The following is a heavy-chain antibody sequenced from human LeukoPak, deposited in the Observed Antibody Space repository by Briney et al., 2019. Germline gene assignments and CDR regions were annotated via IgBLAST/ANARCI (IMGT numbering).Heavy chain of an antibody. CDR1: GGSISSGGYF. V-gene: IGHV4-30-4*07. D-gene: IGHD3-3*01. J-gene: IGHJ4*02. CDR2: ISYSGST. CDR3: ARGERYDFHFDY. Sequence: SQTLSFTCAVSGGSISSGGYFWSWIRQPPGKGLEWMGYISYSGSTYYNPSLKSRVTISVDTSKNQFSLRLSSVTAADTAVYYCARGERYDFHFDYWGQGTLVTVSS.